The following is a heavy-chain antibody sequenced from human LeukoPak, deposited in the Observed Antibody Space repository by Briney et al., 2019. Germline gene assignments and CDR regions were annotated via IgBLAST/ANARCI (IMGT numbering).Heavy chain of an antibody. Sequence: SGPTLVKPTQTLTLTCTFSGFSLSTRGVGVGWIRQPPGKALEWLTLIYWNDDKRYSPSLKSRLTITKDTSKNQVVLTMTNMDPVDTATYYCAHSYGDPIPYWYFDLWGRGTLVTVSS. CDR3: AHSYGDPIPYWYFDL. V-gene: IGHV2-5*01. J-gene: IGHJ2*01. D-gene: IGHD4-17*01. CDR2: IYWNDDK. CDR1: GFSLSTRGVG.